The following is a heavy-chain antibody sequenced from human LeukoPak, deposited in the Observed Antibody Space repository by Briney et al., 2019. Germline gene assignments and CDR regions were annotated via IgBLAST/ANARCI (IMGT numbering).Heavy chain of an antibody. J-gene: IGHJ4*02. D-gene: IGHD3-22*01. CDR2: ISGSGGSI. V-gene: IGHV3-23*01. CDR3: AKVYDSSGYPDY. Sequence: GGTLRLSCAASGFSFSSYGMSWVRQAPGKGLEWVSGISGSGGSIDYPDSVKGRFTISRDNSKNTLYLQMNSLRAEDTAVYYCAKVYDSSGYPDYWGQGTLVTVSS. CDR1: GFSFSSYG.